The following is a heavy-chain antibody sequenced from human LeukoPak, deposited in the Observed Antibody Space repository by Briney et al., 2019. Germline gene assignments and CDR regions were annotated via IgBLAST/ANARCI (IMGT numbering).Heavy chain of an antibody. Sequence: ASVKVSCKAFGYTFTGYYMHWVRQAPGQGLEWMGWINPNSGGTNYAQKFQGWVTMTRDTSISTAYMELSRLRSDDTAVYYCARDPGDTAMATPRYYFDYWGQGTLVTASS. J-gene: IGHJ4*02. V-gene: IGHV1-2*04. CDR2: INPNSGGT. CDR1: GYTFTGYY. D-gene: IGHD5-18*01. CDR3: ARDPGDTAMATPRYYFDY.